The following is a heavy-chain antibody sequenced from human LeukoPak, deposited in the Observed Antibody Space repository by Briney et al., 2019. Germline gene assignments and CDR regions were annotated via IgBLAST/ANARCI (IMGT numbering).Heavy chain of an antibody. Sequence: GGSLRLSCAASGFTFSSYAMSWVRQAPGKGLEWVSTISGSGGSTYYADSVKGRFTISRDNSKNTVYLQMDSLRFEDAAVYCAQDLAYIRFDNWGQGTLVTVSS. CDR2: ISGSGGST. CDR3: AQDLAYIRFDN. V-gene: IGHV3-23*01. CDR1: GFTFSSYA. D-gene: IGHD1-1*01. J-gene: IGHJ4*02.